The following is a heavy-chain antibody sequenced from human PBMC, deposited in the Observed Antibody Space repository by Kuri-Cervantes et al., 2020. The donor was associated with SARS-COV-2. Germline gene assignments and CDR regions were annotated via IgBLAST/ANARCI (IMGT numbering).Heavy chain of an antibody. J-gene: IGHJ6*02. CDR2: IYHSGST. CDR1: GGSISSGGYS. CDR3: ARELVVPAATGYYYYGMDV. V-gene: IGHV4-30-2*01. Sequence: SETLSLTCAVSGGSISSGGYSWSWIRQPPGKGLEWIGYIYHSGSTYYNPSLNSRVTISVDRSKNQFSLKLSSVTAADTAVYYCARELVVPAATGYYYYGMDVWGQGTTVTVSS. D-gene: IGHD2-2*01.